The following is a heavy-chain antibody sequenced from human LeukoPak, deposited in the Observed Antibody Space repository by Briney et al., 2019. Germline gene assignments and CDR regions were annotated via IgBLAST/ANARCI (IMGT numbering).Heavy chain of an antibody. Sequence: SETLSLTCTVSGGSISSYYWSWIRQPAGEGLEWIGRIYSRGDTSYNPSLNSRVTMSVDTSKNQFSLSLNSVTAADTAVYYCARGYPLDWNYFDYWSQGTLVTVSS. CDR2: IYSRGDT. J-gene: IGHJ4*02. V-gene: IGHV4-4*07. D-gene: IGHD3/OR15-3a*01. CDR1: GGSISSYY. CDR3: ARGYPLDWNYFDY.